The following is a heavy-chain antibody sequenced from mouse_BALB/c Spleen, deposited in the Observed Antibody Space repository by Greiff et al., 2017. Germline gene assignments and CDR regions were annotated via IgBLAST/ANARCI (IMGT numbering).Heavy chain of an antibody. Sequence: EVHLVESGGGLVKPGGSLKLSCAASGFTFSSYAMSWVRQTPEKRLEWVATISSGGSYTYYPDSVKGRFTISRDNAKNTLYLQMSSLRSEDTAMYYCARRTGSYYFDYWGQGTTLTVSS. CDR3: ARRTGSYYFDY. CDR2: ISSGGSYT. V-gene: IGHV5-9-3*01. J-gene: IGHJ2*01. CDR1: GFTFSSYA. D-gene: IGHD4-1*01.